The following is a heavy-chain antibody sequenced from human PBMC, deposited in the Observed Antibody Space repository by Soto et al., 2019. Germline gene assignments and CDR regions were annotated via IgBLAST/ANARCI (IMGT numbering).Heavy chain of an antibody. CDR3: ARAVVVVAATHWFDP. V-gene: IGHV4-31*03. D-gene: IGHD2-15*01. Sequence: SETLSLTCTVSGGSISSGGYYWSWIHQHPGKGLEWIGYIYYSGSTYYNPSLKSRVTISVDTSKNQFSLKLSSVTAADTAVYYCARAVVVVAATHWFDPWGQGTLVTVSS. CDR1: GGSISSGGYY. J-gene: IGHJ5*02. CDR2: IYYSGST.